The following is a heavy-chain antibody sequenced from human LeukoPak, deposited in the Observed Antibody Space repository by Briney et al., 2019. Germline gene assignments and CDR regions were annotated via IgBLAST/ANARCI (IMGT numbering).Heavy chain of an antibody. Sequence: GGSLRLSCAASGFIVSSSYMSWVRQAPGKGLEWVSVIYTGGNTYYADSVKGRFTISRDDSKNTLYLQMNSRRAEDTAVYYCGRARRYSWIDAWRQGTLLSVSS. CDR3: GRARRYSWIDA. J-gene: IGHJ5*02. V-gene: IGHV3-53*01. D-gene: IGHD5-24*01. CDR1: GFIVSSSY. CDR2: IYTGGNT.